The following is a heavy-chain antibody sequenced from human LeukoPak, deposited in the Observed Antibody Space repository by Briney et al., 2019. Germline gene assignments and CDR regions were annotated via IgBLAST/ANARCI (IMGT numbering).Heavy chain of an antibody. D-gene: IGHD4-17*01. CDR1: GFTFSNAW. Sequence: GGSLRLSCAASGFTFSNAWMTWVRQAPGKGLEWVGRIKSITAGGTTDYAAPVKGRSTISRDDSKNTLYLQMNSLKSEDTAVYYCTKDYGLDYWGQGTLVTVSS. V-gene: IGHV3-15*01. CDR3: TKDYGLDY. J-gene: IGHJ4*02. CDR2: IKSITAGGTT.